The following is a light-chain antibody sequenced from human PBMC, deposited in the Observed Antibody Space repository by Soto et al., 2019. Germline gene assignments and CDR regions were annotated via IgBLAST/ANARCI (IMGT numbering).Light chain of an antibody. V-gene: IGKV1-9*01. CDR2: AAS. Sequence: DIQLTQSPSFLSASVGDRVTITCRASQGISSYLAWYQQKPGTAPKVLIYAASTLQSGVPSRFSGSGSGTEFTLTISSLQPEDFATYYCQQLNSYPLAFGGGTKVEIK. CDR1: QGISSY. J-gene: IGKJ4*01. CDR3: QQLNSYPLA.